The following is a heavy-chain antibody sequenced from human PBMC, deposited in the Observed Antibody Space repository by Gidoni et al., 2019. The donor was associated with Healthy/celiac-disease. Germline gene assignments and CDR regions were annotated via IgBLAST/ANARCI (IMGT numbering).Heavy chain of an antibody. CDR3: AKDIGYSYGPVFDY. Sequence: EVQLVESGGGLVQPGRSLRLSCAASGFTFDDYAMHWVRQAPGKGLEWVSGISWNSGSIGYADSVKGRFTISRDNAKNSLYLQMNSLRAEDTALYYCAKDIGYSYGPVFDYWGQGTLVTVSS. CDR2: ISWNSGSI. CDR1: GFTFDDYA. V-gene: IGHV3-9*01. D-gene: IGHD5-18*01. J-gene: IGHJ4*02.